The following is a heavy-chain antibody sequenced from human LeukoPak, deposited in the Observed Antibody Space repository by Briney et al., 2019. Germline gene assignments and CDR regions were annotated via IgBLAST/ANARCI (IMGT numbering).Heavy chain of an antibody. J-gene: IGHJ5*02. V-gene: IGHV1-18*01. CDR1: GYTFTPYG. D-gene: IGHD4-17*01. CDR2: ISGYDGNT. Sequence: GASVKVSSTPSGYTFTPYGVTWVRQAPGPRLEWIGWISGYDGNTRYAQDLQGKVTMITDTSTSTIYMELRNLRSDDTAVSYCARGRFDTVTTGWFDPWGQGTLVTVSS. CDR3: ARGRFDTVTTGWFDP.